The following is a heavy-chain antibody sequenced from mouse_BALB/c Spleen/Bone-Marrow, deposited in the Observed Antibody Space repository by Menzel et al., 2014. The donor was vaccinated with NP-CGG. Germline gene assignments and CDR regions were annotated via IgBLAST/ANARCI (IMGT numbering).Heavy chain of an antibody. CDR1: GFTFSSYA. Sequence: EVKLVESGGGLVKPGGSLKLSCAASGFTFSSYAMSWVRQTPEKRLEWVATISSGGSYTYYPDSVKGRFTISRDNAKNTLYLQMSSLRSEDTAMYHCARRGYGNYVGYAMDYWGQGTSVTVSS. D-gene: IGHD2-10*02. V-gene: IGHV5-9-1*01. CDR2: ISSGGSYT. CDR3: ARRGYGNYVGYAMDY. J-gene: IGHJ4*01.